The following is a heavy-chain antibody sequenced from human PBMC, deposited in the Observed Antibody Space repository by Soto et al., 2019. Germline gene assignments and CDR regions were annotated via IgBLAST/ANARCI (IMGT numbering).Heavy chain of an antibody. J-gene: IGHJ4*02. CDR1: GGTFSSYA. Sequence: GASVKVSCKASGGTFSSYAISWVRQAPGQGLEWMGGIIPILGTANYAQKFQGRVTITADKSTSTAYMELSRLRSEDTAVYYCARGVRVITRVRGVIGGPFDYWGQGTLVTVSS. D-gene: IGHD3-10*01. CDR2: IIPILGTA. CDR3: ARGVRVITRVRGVIGGPFDY. V-gene: IGHV1-69*10.